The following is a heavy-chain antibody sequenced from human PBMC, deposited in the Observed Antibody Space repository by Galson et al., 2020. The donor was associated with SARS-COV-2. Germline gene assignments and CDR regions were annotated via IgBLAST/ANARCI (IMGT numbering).Heavy chain of an antibody. V-gene: IGHV5-51*01. CDR2: IYPGDSDT. J-gene: IGHJ4*02. D-gene: IGHD5-18*01. CDR1: GYSFTNYW. CDR3: ARSDTTRTAYLDY. Sequence: GESLKISCKGFGYSFTNYWIARVRQMPGKGLEWMGIIYPGDSDTRYSPSFQGQVTISVDKSISTAYLQWSNLKASDTAMYYCARSDTTRTAYLDYWGQGTLVTVSS.